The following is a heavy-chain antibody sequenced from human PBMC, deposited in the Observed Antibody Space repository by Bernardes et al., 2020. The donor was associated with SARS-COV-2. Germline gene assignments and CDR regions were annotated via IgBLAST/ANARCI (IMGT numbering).Heavy chain of an antibody. Sequence: SETLSLTCTVSGGSISSYYWSWIRQPPGKGLEWIGYIYYSGSTNYNPSLKSRVTISVDTSKNQFSLKLSSVTAADTAVYYCARDWTDLGYYYDSSHWFDPWGQGTLVTVSS. CDR1: GGSISSYY. D-gene: IGHD3-22*01. J-gene: IGHJ5*02. CDR3: ARDWTDLGYYYDSSHWFDP. CDR2: IYYSGST. V-gene: IGHV4-59*01.